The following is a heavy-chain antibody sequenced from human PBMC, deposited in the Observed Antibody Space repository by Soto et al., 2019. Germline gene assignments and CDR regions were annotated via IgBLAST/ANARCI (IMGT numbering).Heavy chain of an antibody. Sequence: QLQLQQSGSGLVKPSQTLSLTCAVSGGSISSGGYSWSWIRQPPGKGLEWIGYIYQSGSTYYNPSLKSRVTISVDRSYILFSLKPSSVTAADTAVYYCARSQTMVTSYDYWGQGTLVTVSS. CDR2: IYQSGST. D-gene: IGHD5-18*01. J-gene: IGHJ4*02. CDR3: ARSQTMVTSYDY. V-gene: IGHV4-30-2*01. CDR1: GGSISSGGYS.